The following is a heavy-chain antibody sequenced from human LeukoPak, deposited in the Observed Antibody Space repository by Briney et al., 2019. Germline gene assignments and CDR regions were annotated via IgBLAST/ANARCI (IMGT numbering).Heavy chain of an antibody. D-gene: IGHD3-10*01. Sequence: QPSETLSLTCAVYGGSFSGYYWSWIRQPPGKGLEWIGEINHSGSTNYNPSLKSRVTISVDTSKNQFSLKLSSVTAADTAVYYCARGYRKESFDYWGQGTLVTVSS. CDR3: ARGYRKESFDY. CDR2: INHSGST. CDR1: GGSFSGYY. J-gene: IGHJ4*02. V-gene: IGHV4-34*01.